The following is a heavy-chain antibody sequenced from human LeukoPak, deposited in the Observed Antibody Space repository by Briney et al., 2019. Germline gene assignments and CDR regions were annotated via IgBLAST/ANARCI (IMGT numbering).Heavy chain of an antibody. D-gene: IGHD2-15*01. V-gene: IGHV4-39*07. CDR3: ARVYCSGGSCYSDAFDI. CDR1: GGSISSSSYY. Sequence: ESSETLSLTCTVSGGSISSSSYYWGWIRQPPGKGLEWIGSIYYSGSTYYNPPLKSRVTISVDTSKNQFSLKLSSVTAADTAVYYCARVYCSGGSCYSDAFDIWGQGTMVTVSS. J-gene: IGHJ3*02. CDR2: IYYSGST.